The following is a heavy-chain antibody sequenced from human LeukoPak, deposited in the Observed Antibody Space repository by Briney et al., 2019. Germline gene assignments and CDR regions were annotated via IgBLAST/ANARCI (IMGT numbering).Heavy chain of an antibody. CDR2: IYYSGST. D-gene: IGHD3-10*01. CDR1: GGSISSYY. J-gene: IGHJ4*02. V-gene: IGHV4-59*08. CDR3: ARAIASSGSRLSDY. Sequence: SETLSLTCTVSGGSISSYYWSWLRQPPGKGLEWIGYIYYSGSTYYNPSLKSRVTISLDTSKNQFSLRLTSVTAADTAVYYCARAIASSGSRLSDYWGQGTLVTVSS.